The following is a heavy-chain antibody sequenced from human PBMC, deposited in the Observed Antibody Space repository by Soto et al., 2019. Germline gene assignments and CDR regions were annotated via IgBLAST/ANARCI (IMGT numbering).Heavy chain of an antibody. V-gene: IGHV1-46*01. CDR3: AREGSCSSTSCYSGMDV. Sequence: ASVKVSCKASGYTFTSYYMHWVRQAPGQGLEWMGIINPSGGSTSYAQKLQGRVTMTRDTSTSTVYMELSSLRSEDTAVYYCAREGSCSSTSCYSGMDVWGQGTTVTVSS. CDR2: INPSGGST. CDR1: GYTFTSYY. D-gene: IGHD2-2*01. J-gene: IGHJ6*02.